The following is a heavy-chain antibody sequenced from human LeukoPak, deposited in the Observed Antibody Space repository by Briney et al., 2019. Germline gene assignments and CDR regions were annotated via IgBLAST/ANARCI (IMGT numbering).Heavy chain of an antibody. CDR1: GGSFSGYY. D-gene: IGHD6-19*01. J-gene: IGHJ6*02. Sequence: MPSETLSLTCAVYGGSFSGYYWSWIRQPPGKGLEWIGEINHSGSTNYNPSLKSRVTISVDTSKNQFSLKLSSVTAADTAVYYCARASSGAGTFYYYGMDVWGQGTTVTVSS. CDR2: INHSGST. CDR3: ARASSGAGTFYYYGMDV. V-gene: IGHV4-34*01.